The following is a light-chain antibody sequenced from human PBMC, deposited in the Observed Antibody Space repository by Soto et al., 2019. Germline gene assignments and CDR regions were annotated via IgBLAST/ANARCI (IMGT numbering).Light chain of an antibody. CDR1: QDIAAY. J-gene: IGKJ1*01. CDR2: DAS. V-gene: IGKV1-33*01. CDR3: QQYDNLPPTWT. Sequence: DIQMTPSPSSPSSSVGKRVTLPCPASQDIAAYLNWYQQKPGKAPNLLIYDASNLETGVPSRFSGGGSGTHFTFTISKLQPEDIAAYYCQQYDNLPPTWTFGQGTKGDIK.